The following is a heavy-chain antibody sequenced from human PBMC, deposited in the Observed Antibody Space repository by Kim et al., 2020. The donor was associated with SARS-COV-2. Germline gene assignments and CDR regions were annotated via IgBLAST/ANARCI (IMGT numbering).Heavy chain of an antibody. V-gene: IGHV4-34*01. Sequence: SETLSLTCAVYGGSFSGYYWSWIRQPPGKGLEWIGEINHSGSTNYNPSLKSRVTISVDTSKKQFSLKLSSVTAADTAVYYCARGLGRYRYSGYAYWGQGTLVTVSS. CDR1: GGSFSGYY. J-gene: IGHJ4*02. CDR3: ARGLGRYRYSGYAY. CDR2: INHSGST. D-gene: IGHD5-12*01.